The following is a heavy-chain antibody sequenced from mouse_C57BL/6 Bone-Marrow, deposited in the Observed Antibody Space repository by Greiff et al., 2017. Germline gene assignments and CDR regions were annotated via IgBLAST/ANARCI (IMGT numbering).Heavy chain of an antibody. CDR3: ARYDYDERGGGFDY. CDR2: INSDGGST. J-gene: IGHJ2*01. Sequence: EVQGVESGGGLVQPGESLKLSCESNEYEFPSHDMSWVRKTPEKRLELVAAINSDGGSTYYPDTMERRFIISRDNTKKTLYLQMSRLRSEDTALYYCARYDYDERGGGFDYWGQGTTLTVSS. CDR1: EYEFPSHD. V-gene: IGHV5-2*01. D-gene: IGHD2-4*01.